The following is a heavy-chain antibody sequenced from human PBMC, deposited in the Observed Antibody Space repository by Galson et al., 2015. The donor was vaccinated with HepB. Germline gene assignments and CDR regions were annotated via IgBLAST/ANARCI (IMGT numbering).Heavy chain of an antibody. D-gene: IGHD2-21*01. V-gene: IGHV3-21*06. CDR1: GFVFSNYN. CDR3: ARDLRDTYCGDCYGWFDP. Sequence: SLRLSCAASGFVFSNYNMGWVRQAPGKGLEWVSSIRRDSVNTYYLDSVRGRFTVSRDNAKNSVFLQMNSLRAEDTAIYYCARDLRDTYCGDCYGWFDPWGQGTLVTVS. J-gene: IGHJ5*02. CDR2: IRRDSVNT.